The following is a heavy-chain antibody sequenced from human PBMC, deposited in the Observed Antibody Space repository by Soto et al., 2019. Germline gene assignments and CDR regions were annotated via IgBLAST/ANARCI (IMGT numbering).Heavy chain of an antibody. J-gene: IGHJ6*04. Sequence: SETLSLTCSVYGGSFSDYYWSWIRQPPGKGLEWIGEINRSGSTNYNPSLKSRVTISVHTSKNQFSLKLSSVTAADTAVYYCARARKGSGSDYYYHYGMDVWGKGTTVTVSS. CDR1: GGSFSDYY. V-gene: IGHV4-34*01. CDR3: ARARKGSGSDYYYHYGMDV. D-gene: IGHD3-3*01. CDR2: INRSGST.